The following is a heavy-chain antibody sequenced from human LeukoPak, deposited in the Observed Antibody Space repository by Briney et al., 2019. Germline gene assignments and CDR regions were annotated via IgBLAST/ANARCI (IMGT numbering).Heavy chain of an antibody. J-gene: IGHJ4*02. V-gene: IGHV4-34*01. CDR2: INHGGST. CDR3: ASKETAMGHFDY. Sequence: SETLSLTCAVYGGSFSGYYWSWIRQPPGKGLEWIGEINHGGSTNYNPSLKSRVTISVDTSKNQFSLKLSSVTAADTAVYYCASKETAMGHFDYWGQGTLVTVSS. D-gene: IGHD5-18*01. CDR1: GGSFSGYY.